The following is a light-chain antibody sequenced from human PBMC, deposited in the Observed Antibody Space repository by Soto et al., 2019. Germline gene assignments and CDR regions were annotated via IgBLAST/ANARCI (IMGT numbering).Light chain of an antibody. CDR1: SSDVGGYNH. V-gene: IGLV2-14*01. Sequence: QSVLTQPASVSGSPGQSITISCSGTSSDVGGYNHVSWYQQHPGRAPKLLICDVSNRPSGVSNRFSGSKSGNTASLTISGLQAEDEADYYCSSYTSSSTLGVFGTGTKLTVL. CDR2: DVS. J-gene: IGLJ1*01. CDR3: SSYTSSSTLGV.